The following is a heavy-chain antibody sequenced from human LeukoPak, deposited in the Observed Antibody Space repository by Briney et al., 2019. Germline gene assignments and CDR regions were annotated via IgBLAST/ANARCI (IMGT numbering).Heavy chain of an antibody. CDR1: GFTFSNYA. Sequence: GGSLRLSCAASGFTFSNYAIHWVRQAPGKGLEWVTVISYNGGDKYYADSVKGRFTISRDNSKNTLYLQMNSLRAEDTAVYYCARDRSAGDIVVVPAAEGDYWGQGTLVTVSS. CDR2: ISYNGGDK. D-gene: IGHD2-2*01. CDR3: ARDRSAGDIVVVPAAEGDY. J-gene: IGHJ4*02. V-gene: IGHV3-30-3*01.